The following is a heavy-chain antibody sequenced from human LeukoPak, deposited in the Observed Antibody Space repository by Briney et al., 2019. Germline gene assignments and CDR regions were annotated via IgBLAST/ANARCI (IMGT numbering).Heavy chain of an antibody. CDR3: ARSPPGWYYDNSGQYYFDT. Sequence: SETLSLTCTVSGGSISGYYWSWIRQSPGKRLEWIAYISFTGNTNYNPSLKSRVTISLDTSKTHFSLTLSSLTAAVTAVYYCARSPPGWYYDNSGQYYFDTWGQGALVTVSS. D-gene: IGHD3-22*01. J-gene: IGHJ4*02. CDR1: GGSISGYY. CDR2: ISFTGNT. V-gene: IGHV4-59*08.